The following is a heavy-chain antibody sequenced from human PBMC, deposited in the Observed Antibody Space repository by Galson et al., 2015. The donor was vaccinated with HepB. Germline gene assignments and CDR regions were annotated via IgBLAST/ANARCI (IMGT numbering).Heavy chain of an antibody. CDR1: GGPINYYH. D-gene: IGHD6-19*01. CDR2: ISDSGNT. CDR3: ARQSREYSSGWYLGSFNYMDV. Sequence: ETLSLTCTVSGGPINYYHWSWIRQSPGRGLEWIGYISDSGNTNYHPSLKSRVTISLDTSKNQFSLRLNSVTAADTAVYYCARQSREYSSGWYLGSFNYMDVWGKGSTVTVSS. J-gene: IGHJ6*03. V-gene: IGHV4-59*01.